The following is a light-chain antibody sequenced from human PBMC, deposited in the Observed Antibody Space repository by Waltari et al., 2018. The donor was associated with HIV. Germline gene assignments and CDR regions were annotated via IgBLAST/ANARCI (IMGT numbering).Light chain of an antibody. CDR2: GAT. CDR1: QSVSSSY. Sequence: EIVLTQSPGTLSLSPGERATLFCRASQSVSSSYLAWYQQKPGQAPRLLIYGATSRATGIPDRFSGSGSGTDFTCTISRLEPEDFAVYYCQQYGTSPITFGQGTRLEIK. CDR3: QQYGTSPIT. J-gene: IGKJ5*01. V-gene: IGKV3-20*01.